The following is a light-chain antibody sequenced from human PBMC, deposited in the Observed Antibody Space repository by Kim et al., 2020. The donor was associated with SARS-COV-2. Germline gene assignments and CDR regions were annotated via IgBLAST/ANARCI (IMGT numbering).Light chain of an antibody. J-gene: IGKJ2*01. Sequence: GKPASIPGMSHQSLVSSNGNTYLNWFHQTPGQSPRRIIYKVSNRDSVVPDRFSGSGSGTDFTLKISRVEAEDVVVYYCMRGTNPYTFGQGTKLEIK. CDR2: KVS. CDR1: QSLVSSNGNTY. V-gene: IGKV2-30*01. CDR3: MRGTNPYT.